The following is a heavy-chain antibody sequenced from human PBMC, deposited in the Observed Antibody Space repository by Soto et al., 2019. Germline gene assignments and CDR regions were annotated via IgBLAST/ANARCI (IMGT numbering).Heavy chain of an antibody. CDR3: ARHDSSGYYYYYGMDV. J-gene: IGHJ6*02. D-gene: IGHD3-22*01. CDR2: IWYDGSNK. V-gene: IGHV3-33*01. Sequence: GGSLRLSCAASGFTFSSYGMHWVRQAPGKGLEWVAVIWYDGSNKYYAYSVKGRFTISRDNSKNTLYLHMNSLSAEDTAVYYCARHDSSGYYYYYGMDVWGQGTTVTVSS. CDR1: GFTFSSYG.